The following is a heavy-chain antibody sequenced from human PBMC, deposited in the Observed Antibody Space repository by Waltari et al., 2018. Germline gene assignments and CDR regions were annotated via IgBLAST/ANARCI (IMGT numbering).Heavy chain of an antibody. Sequence: QVQLVESGGGVVQPGRSLRLSCAASGFTFSSYGMHWVRQAPGKGLEWVAVIWYDGSNKDYADSVKGRFTISRDNSKNTLYLQMNSLRAEDTAVYYCARALGGYGDYYFDYWGQGTLVTVSS. V-gene: IGHV3-33*01. D-gene: IGHD4-17*01. CDR3: ARALGGYGDYYFDY. CDR2: IWYDGSNK. J-gene: IGHJ4*02. CDR1: GFTFSSYG.